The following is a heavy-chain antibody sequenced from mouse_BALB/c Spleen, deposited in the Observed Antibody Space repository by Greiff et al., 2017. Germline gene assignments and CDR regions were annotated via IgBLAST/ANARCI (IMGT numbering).Heavy chain of an antibody. CDR3: ARDRGYSPFAY. V-gene: IGHV5-4*02. J-gene: IGHJ3*01. CDR1: GFTFSDYY. CDR2: ISDGGSYT. D-gene: IGHD2-3*01. Sequence: EVKVEESGGGLVKPGGSLKLSCAASGFTFSDYYMYWVRQTPEKRLEWVATISDGGSYTYYPDSVKGRFTISRDNAKNNLYLQMSSLKSEDTAMYYCARDRGYSPFAYWGQGTLVTVSA.